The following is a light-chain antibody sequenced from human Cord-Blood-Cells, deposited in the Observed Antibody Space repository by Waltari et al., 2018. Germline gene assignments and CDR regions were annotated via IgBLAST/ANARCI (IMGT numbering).Light chain of an antibody. Sequence: QSALTQPASVSGSPGQSITISCTGTSSDVGGYNYVSWYQQHPGKAPKLMIYDVSKRPSGGSNRFSGSKSGNTASLTISGLQAEDEADYYCSSYTSSSPLVFGTGTKVTVL. CDR1: SSDVGGYNY. CDR2: DVS. J-gene: IGLJ1*01. CDR3: SSYTSSSPLV. V-gene: IGLV2-14*01.